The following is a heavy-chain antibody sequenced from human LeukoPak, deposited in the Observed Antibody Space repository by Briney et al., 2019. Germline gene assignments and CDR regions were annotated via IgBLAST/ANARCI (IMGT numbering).Heavy chain of an antibody. CDR3: GRERTDPGWIDP. Sequence: GGSLRLSCAAYGFTFSSYWMHWVRQAPGKGLVWVSRISSDGTSTTYADSVKGRFTVSRDNAKNTVFLQMNSLRAEDTAVYYCGRERTDPGWIDPWGQGTLVTVSS. CDR1: GFTFSSYW. D-gene: IGHD3/OR15-3a*01. J-gene: IGHJ5*02. CDR2: ISSDGTST. V-gene: IGHV3-74*01.